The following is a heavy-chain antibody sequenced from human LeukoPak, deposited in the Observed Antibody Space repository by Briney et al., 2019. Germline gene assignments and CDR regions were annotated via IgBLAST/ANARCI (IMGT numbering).Heavy chain of an antibody. CDR1: GDSVRSSAYY. CDR2: IYYTGVT. D-gene: IGHD2/OR15-2a*01. CDR3: VRHGGTSSLISYSWFDP. Sequence: SETLSLTCTVSGDSVRSSAYYWGWIRPPPGKGLDWIASIYYTGVTYFHPSLGSRVSISLDTSNNQFSLQLTSVTAADTAVYYCVRHGGTSSLISYSWFDPWGQGILVTVPS. J-gene: IGHJ5*02. V-gene: IGHV4-39*01.